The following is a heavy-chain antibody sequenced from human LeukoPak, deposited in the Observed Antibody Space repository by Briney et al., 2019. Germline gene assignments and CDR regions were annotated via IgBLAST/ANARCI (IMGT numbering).Heavy chain of an antibody. Sequence: SETLSLTCAVYGGSFSGYYWSWIRQPPGKGLEWIGEINHSGSTNYNPSLKSRVTISVDTSKNQFSPKLSSVTAADTAVYYCARGRNLWFGESPHLVNFDYWGQGTLVTVSS. D-gene: IGHD3-10*01. V-gene: IGHV4-34*01. CDR3: ARGRNLWFGESPHLVNFDY. CDR2: INHSGST. J-gene: IGHJ4*02. CDR1: GGSFSGYY.